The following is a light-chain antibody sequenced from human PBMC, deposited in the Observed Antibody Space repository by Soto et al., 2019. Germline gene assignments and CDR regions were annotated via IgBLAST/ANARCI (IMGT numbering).Light chain of an antibody. CDR2: AAS. V-gene: IGKV1-39*01. J-gene: IGKJ4*01. Sequence: DIQMTQSPSSLSASVGDRVTITCRASQSISSYLNWYQQKPGKAPKLLIYAASSLQSGVPSRFSGSGSGTDFTLTTSRLQPEDFANYYCQQSYSTPPLTFGGGTKVDIK. CDR1: QSISSY. CDR3: QQSYSTPPLT.